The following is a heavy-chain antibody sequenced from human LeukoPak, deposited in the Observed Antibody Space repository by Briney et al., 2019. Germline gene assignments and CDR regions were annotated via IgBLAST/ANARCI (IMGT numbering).Heavy chain of an antibody. CDR2: IYYSGST. J-gene: IGHJ6*03. D-gene: IGHD5-12*01. CDR3: ARDREGYSGYDSRRRLYYYCYRDV. V-gene: IGHV4-59*01. Sequence: PSETLSLTCTVSGGSISSYYWSWIRQPPGKGLEWIGYIYYSGSTNYNPSLKSRVTISVDTSKNQFSLKLSSVTAAATAVYYCARDREGYSGYDSRRRLYYYCYRDVWGKGTTVTVPS. CDR1: GGSISSYY.